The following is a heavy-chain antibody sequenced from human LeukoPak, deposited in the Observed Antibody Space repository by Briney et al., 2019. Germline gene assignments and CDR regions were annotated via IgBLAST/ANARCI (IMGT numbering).Heavy chain of an antibody. J-gene: IGHJ4*02. CDR2: IYHSGNT. CDR1: GAFMSSNY. D-gene: IGHD6-19*01. CDR3: ASTRRAAVAGRFDS. Sequence: PWDTQTLICSVSGAFMSSNYGIWIRQPRGKGLEWIGYIYHSGNTNYCHYLERRVTMSVDESKNQFSLRVHFVSAADTAVYYCASTRRAAVAGRFDSWGQGTLVTVSS. V-gene: IGHV4-4*09.